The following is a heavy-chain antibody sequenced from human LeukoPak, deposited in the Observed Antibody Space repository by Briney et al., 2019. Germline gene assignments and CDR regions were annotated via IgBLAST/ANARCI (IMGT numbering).Heavy chain of an antibody. Sequence: SETLSLTCTVSGGSISSYYWSWIRQPAGKGLEWIGRIYTSGSTNYNPSLKSRVTISVDTSKNQFSLKLSSVTAADTAVYYCARPVPYDFWYWFDPWGQGTLVTVSS. J-gene: IGHJ5*02. CDR3: ARPVPYDFWYWFDP. CDR1: GGSISSYY. V-gene: IGHV4-4*07. CDR2: IYTSGST. D-gene: IGHD3-3*01.